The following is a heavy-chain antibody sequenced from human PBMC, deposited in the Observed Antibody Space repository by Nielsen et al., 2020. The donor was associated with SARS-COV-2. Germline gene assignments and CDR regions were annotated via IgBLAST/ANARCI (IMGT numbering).Heavy chain of an antibody. V-gene: IGHV3-23*01. CDR3: AKDPLWSGDQTLDY. CDR2: ISVSGGTT. Sequence: GESLKISCAASGFTISSYAMSWVRQPPGKGLEWVSGISVSGGTTYYGDSLKGRFTISRDNSKNTLYLQMNSLRAEDTAVYYCAKDPLWSGDQTLDYWGQGTLVTVSS. J-gene: IGHJ4*02. CDR1: GFTISSYA. D-gene: IGHD3-3*01.